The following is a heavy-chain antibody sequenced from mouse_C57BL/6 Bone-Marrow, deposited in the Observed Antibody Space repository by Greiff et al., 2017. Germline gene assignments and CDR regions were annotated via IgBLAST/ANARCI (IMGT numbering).Heavy chain of an antibody. V-gene: IGHV1-64*01. CDR2: IHPNSGST. Sequence: VQLQQPGAELVKPGASVKLSCKASGYTFTSYWMHWVKQRPGQGLEWIGMIHPNSGSTNYNEKFKSKATLTVDKSSSTAYMQLSSLTSEDSAVYYCAGRGSYYGSSPYYFDYWGQGTTLTVSS. J-gene: IGHJ2*01. D-gene: IGHD1-1*01. CDR1: GYTFTSYW. CDR3: AGRGSYYGSSPYYFDY.